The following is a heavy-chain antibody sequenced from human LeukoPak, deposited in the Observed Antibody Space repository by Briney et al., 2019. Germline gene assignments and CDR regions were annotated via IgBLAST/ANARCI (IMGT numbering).Heavy chain of an antibody. CDR2: ITSSNSL. CDR1: GGSISSYY. CDR3: TRDQNFYGSGRGFDP. D-gene: IGHD3-10*01. J-gene: IGHJ5*02. Sequence: ETLSLTCTVSGGSISSYYWSWVRQAPGKGLEWVSSITSSNSLHYADSVKGRFTISRDNAKNSLYLQMNSLRAEDTAIYYCTRDQNFYGSGRGFDPWGQGTLVTVSS. V-gene: IGHV3-69-1*01.